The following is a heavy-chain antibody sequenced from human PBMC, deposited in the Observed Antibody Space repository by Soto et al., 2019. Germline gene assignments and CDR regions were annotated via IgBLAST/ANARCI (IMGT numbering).Heavy chain of an antibody. V-gene: IGHV1-24*01. CDR3: ATGNYSSGWFYYYYYGMDV. Sequence: GASEKVSCKASGYTLTELSMHWVRQAPGKGHEWMGGFDPEDGETIYAQKFQGRVTMTEDTSTDTAYMELSSLRSEDTAVYYCATGNYSSGWFYYYYYGMDVWGQGTTVTVSS. CDR1: GYTLTELS. D-gene: IGHD6-19*01. CDR2: FDPEDGET. J-gene: IGHJ6*02.